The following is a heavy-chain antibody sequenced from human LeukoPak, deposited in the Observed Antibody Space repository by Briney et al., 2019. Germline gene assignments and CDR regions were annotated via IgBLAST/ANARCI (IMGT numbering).Heavy chain of an antibody. Sequence: ASVKVSCKASGYTFTSYGISWVRQAPGQGLEWMGWISAYNGNTNYAQKLQGRVTMTTDTSTSTAYMELRSLRSDDTAVYYCARVFSGFPAAMQTYDYWGQGTLVTVSS. D-gene: IGHD2-2*01. CDR3: ARVFSGFPAAMQTYDY. CDR1: GYTFTSYG. V-gene: IGHV1-18*01. CDR2: ISAYNGNT. J-gene: IGHJ4*02.